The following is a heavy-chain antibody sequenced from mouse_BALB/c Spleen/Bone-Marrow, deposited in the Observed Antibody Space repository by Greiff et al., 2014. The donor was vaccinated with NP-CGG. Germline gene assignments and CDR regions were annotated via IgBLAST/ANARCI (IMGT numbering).Heavy chain of an antibody. CDR1: GYTFTTYT. J-gene: IGHJ4*01. CDR2: INPSSGCT. CDR3: ARRDIYYGYDGNAMDY. V-gene: IGHV1-4*01. Sequence: QVQLQQSGAELARPGASVKMSCKASGYTFTTYTMHWVKQRPGQGLEWIGYINPSSGCTNYNQKFKDKATLTADKSSSTAYMQLSSLTSEDSAVYFCARRDIYYGYDGNAMDYWGQGTSVTVSS. D-gene: IGHD2-2*01.